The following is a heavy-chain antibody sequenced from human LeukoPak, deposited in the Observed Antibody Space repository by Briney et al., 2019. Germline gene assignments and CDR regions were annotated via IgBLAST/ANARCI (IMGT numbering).Heavy chain of an antibody. CDR1: GFTFSSYW. CDR2: IKQDRSEK. CDR3: ARRVGKWLRFNYFDY. J-gene: IGHJ4*02. D-gene: IGHD5-12*01. Sequence: GGSLRLSCAASGFTFSSYWMSWVRQAPGKGLEWVANIKQDRSEKYYVDSVKGRFTISRDNAKNSLYLQMNSLRAEDTAVYYCARRVGKWLRFNYFDYWGQGTLVTVSS. V-gene: IGHV3-7*01.